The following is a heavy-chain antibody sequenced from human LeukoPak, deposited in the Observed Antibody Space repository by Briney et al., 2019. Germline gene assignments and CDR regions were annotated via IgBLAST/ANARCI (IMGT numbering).Heavy chain of an antibody. CDR2: IYYSGST. V-gene: IGHV4-59*01. J-gene: IGHJ4*02. Sequence: SETLSLTCTVSGGSISSYYWSWIRQPPGKGLEWIGYIYYSGSTNYNPSLKSRVTISVDTSKNQFSLKLSSVTAADTAVYYCARDRYYYGSGSYYFDYWGQGTLVTVSS. D-gene: IGHD3-10*01. CDR1: GGSISSYY. CDR3: ARDRYYYGSGSYYFDY.